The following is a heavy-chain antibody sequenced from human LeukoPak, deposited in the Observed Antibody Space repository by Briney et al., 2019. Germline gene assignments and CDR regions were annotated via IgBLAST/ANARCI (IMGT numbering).Heavy chain of an antibody. J-gene: IGHJ3*02. V-gene: IGHV3-7*01. CDR3: ARDRSDILTGYNDAFDI. D-gene: IGHD3-9*01. Sequence: GGSLRLSSAASGFTFSSYWMSWVRQAPGKRLEWVATIKLDGSEKYYVDSVKGRFTISRDNAKNSLYLQMNSLRAEDTAVYYCARDRSDILTGYNDAFDIWGQGTMVIVSS. CDR2: IKLDGSEK. CDR1: GFTFSSYW.